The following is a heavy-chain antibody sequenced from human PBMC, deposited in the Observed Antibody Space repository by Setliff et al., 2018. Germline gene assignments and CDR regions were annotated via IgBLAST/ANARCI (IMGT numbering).Heavy chain of an antibody. CDR1: GGSINSGSYF. CDR3: ARLPPLHTPMALTFYY. J-gene: IGHJ4*02. V-gene: IGHV4-39*07. D-gene: IGHD5-18*01. CDR2: INHSGST. Sequence: SETMSLTCTVSGGSINSGSYFWAWICQPPGKGLEWIGEINHSGSTNYNPSLKSRVTISVDTSKNQCSLELRSVTAADTAVHYCARLPPLHTPMALTFYYWGEGSLVTVAS.